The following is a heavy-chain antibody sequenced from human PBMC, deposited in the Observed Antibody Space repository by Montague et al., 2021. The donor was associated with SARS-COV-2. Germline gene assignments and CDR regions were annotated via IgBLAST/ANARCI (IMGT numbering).Heavy chain of an antibody. CDR3: AHRLPAVAAFDY. J-gene: IGHJ4*02. CDR1: GFSLNASGVG. CDR2: IYWDDDK. V-gene: IGHV2-5*02. D-gene: IGHD6-6*01. Sequence: PALVKPTQTLTLTCTFSGFSLNASGVGVGWIRQPPGKALEWLASIYWDDDKRYSPSPKSRLTITKVTSKNQVVLTMTNMDPVDTATYYCAHRLPAVAAFDYWGQGTLVTVSS.